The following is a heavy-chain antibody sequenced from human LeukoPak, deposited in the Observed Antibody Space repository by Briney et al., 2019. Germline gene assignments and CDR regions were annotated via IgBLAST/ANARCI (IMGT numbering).Heavy chain of an antibody. Sequence: PGGSLRLSCATSGFTFTRYWMAWVRQAPGKGLEWVANIEQYGSQQYYLDSVEGRFTISRDNAKNSLYLQMSNLRADGTAMYYCSNGIYSSSYWGQGTLVTVSS. CDR1: GFTFTRYW. J-gene: IGHJ4*02. CDR3: SNGIYSSSY. D-gene: IGHD6-6*01. V-gene: IGHV3-7*01. CDR2: IEQYGSQQ.